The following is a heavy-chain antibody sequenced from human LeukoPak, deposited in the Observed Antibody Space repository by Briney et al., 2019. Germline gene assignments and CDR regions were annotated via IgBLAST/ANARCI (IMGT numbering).Heavy chain of an antibody. CDR3: AREIRAWLRAPGGYYYYMDV. D-gene: IGHD5-12*01. CDR1: GFTFSSYG. V-gene: IGHV3-30*06. Sequence: PGRSLRLSCAASGFTFSSYGMHWVRQAPGKGLEWVAVISYDGSNKYYADSVKGRFTISRDNSKNTLYLQMNSLRAEDTAVYYCAREIRAWLRAPGGYYYYMDVWGKGTTVTVSS. CDR2: ISYDGSNK. J-gene: IGHJ6*03.